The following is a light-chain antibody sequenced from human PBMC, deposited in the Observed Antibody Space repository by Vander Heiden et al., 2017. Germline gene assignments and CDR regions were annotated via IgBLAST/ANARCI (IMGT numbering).Light chain of an antibody. CDR3: QQDYSYLIT. V-gene: IGKV1-8*01. Sequence: AIRMTQSPSSFSASTGDRVTITCRASQGISSYLAWYQQKPGIAPKLLIYAASTLQSGVPSRFSGSGSGTDFTLTISCLHSEDFATYYCQQDYSYLITFGQGTRLEIK. J-gene: IGKJ5*01. CDR1: QGISSY. CDR2: AAS.